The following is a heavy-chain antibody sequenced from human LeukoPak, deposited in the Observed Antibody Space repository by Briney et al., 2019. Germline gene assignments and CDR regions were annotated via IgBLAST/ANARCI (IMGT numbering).Heavy chain of an antibody. V-gene: IGHV5-51*01. J-gene: IGHJ6*02. D-gene: IGHD2-15*01. Sequence: GESLKISCKGSGYILTSYWIGWVRQLPGKGLGWMGIIYPGEFETRYRPSFHGQLTISADKSISTAYPQWSSLKASDTAMYYCAGSRYCSGGSCLGGDYYSYYGMDVWGQGTTVTVSS. CDR1: GYILTSYW. CDR2: IYPGEFET. CDR3: AGSRYCSGGSCLGGDYYSYYGMDV.